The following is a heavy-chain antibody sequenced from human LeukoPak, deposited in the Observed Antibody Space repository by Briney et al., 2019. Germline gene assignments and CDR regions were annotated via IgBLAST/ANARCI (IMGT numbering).Heavy chain of an antibody. J-gene: IGHJ4*02. V-gene: IGHV1-24*01. CDR1: GGTFSSYA. D-gene: IGHD3-10*01. Sequence: ASVKVSCKASGGTFSSYAISWVRQAPGRGLEWMGGFDPEDGETIYAQKFQGRVTMTEDTSTDTAYMELSSLRSEDTAVYYCATGSDYYGSGSYVFDYWGQGTLVTVSS. CDR3: ATGSDYYGSGSYVFDY. CDR2: FDPEDGET.